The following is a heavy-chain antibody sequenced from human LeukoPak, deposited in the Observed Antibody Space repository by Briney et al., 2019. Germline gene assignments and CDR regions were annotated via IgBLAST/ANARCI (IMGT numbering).Heavy chain of an antibody. CDR1: GFTFSGYA. CDR3: AKVPNGNYAGDAFDI. CDR2: ISGGGGST. D-gene: IGHD1-7*01. J-gene: IGHJ3*02. V-gene: IGHV3-23*01. Sequence: SGGSLRLSFAASGFTFSGYAMTWVRQAPGKGLEWVSAISGGGGSTYYADSVKGRFTISRDNSKNTLYLQMSSLRADDTAVYYCAKVPNGNYAGDAFDIWGQGTMVTVSS.